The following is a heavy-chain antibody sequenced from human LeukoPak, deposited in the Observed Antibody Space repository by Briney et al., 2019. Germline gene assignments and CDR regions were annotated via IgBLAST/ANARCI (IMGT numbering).Heavy chain of an antibody. CDR3: ARDPKNCGGDCFVLLDL. V-gene: IGHV3-23*01. Sequence: GGSLRLSCTASGFTFSTHSMSWLRQAPGKGLQWVSVISGSGDSSYHADSVKGRFTISRDNSKNTLYLQMNSLRADETALYYCARDPKNCGGDCFVLLDLWGQGTLVTVSS. CDR1: GFTFSTHS. J-gene: IGHJ5*02. CDR2: ISGSGDSS. D-gene: IGHD2-21*02.